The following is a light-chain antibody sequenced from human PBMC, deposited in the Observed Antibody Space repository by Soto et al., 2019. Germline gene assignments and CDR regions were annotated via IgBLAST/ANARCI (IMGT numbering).Light chain of an antibody. CDR3: QQSYSTPQT. Sequence: DIQMTQSQSSLSASVGDRVTITCRASQSIRTYLNWYQQKPGKAPKLLIFAASRLESGVPSRFSGSGSGTEFTLTISSLQPEDLGNYYCQQSYSTPQTFGQGTKVDIK. V-gene: IGKV1-39*01. CDR2: AAS. CDR1: QSIRTY. J-gene: IGKJ1*01.